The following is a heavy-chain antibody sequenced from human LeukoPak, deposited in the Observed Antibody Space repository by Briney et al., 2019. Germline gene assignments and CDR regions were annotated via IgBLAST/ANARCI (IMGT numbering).Heavy chain of an antibody. J-gene: IGHJ4*02. CDR2: INPDGSNM. Sequence: GGSLRLSCAASGFSFSSYWMSWVRQAPGKGLEWVANINPDGSNMLYVDSVKGRFTISRDNAKNSLYLQMNNLRAEDTAVYFCVSGFLQWLYWGQGTLVTVSS. D-gene: IGHD3-3*01. V-gene: IGHV3-7*01. CDR3: VSGFLQWLY. CDR1: GFSFSSYW.